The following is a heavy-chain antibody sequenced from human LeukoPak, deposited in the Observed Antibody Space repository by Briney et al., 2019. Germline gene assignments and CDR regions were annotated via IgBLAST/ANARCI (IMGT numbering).Heavy chain of an antibody. CDR1: GFTFSSYS. D-gene: IGHD1-26*01. J-gene: IGHJ4*02. V-gene: IGHV3-21*01. Sequence: GGSLRLSCAASGFTFSSYSMNWVRQAPGKGLEWVSSISSSSSYIYYADSVKGRFTISRDNAKNSLYLQMNSLRAEDTAVYYCARDFHIVGATSQLHIDYWGQGTLVTVSS. CDR3: ARDFHIVGATSQLHIDY. CDR2: ISSSSSYI.